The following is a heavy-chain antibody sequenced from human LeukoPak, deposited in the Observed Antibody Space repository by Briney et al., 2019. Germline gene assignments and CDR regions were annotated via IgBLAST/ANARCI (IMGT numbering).Heavy chain of an antibody. Sequence: GRSLRLSCAASGFTFSSYAMHWVRQAPGKGLEWVASIKEEGSEKHYVDSVKGRFTISRDNAKNSLYLQMNSLRAEDTAVYYCARGHYQLSWGQGILVTVSS. V-gene: IGHV3-7*01. CDR2: IKEEGSEK. J-gene: IGHJ5*02. CDR1: GFTFSSYA. D-gene: IGHD2-2*01. CDR3: ARGHYQLS.